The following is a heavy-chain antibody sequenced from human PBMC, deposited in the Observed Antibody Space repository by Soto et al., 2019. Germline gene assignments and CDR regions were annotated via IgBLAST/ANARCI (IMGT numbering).Heavy chain of an antibody. CDR2: ISYDGSNK. CDR1: GFTFSLYG. J-gene: IGHJ5*02. D-gene: IGHD1-26*01. Sequence: GGSLRLSCAAPGFTFSLYGIHWVRRAPGKGLEWVAAISYDGSNKYYADSVKGRFTISRDNSKNTLYLQMNSLRAEDTAVYYCAKDQGIVGAEYNWFDPWGQGTLVTVSS. V-gene: IGHV3-30*18. CDR3: AKDQGIVGAEYNWFDP.